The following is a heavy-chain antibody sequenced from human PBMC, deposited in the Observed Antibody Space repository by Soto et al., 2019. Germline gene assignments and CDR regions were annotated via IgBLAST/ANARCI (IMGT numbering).Heavy chain of an antibody. CDR1: GFTFSSYA. Sequence: GGSLRLSCAASGFTFSSYAMHWVRQAPGKGLEWVAVISYDGSNKYYADSVKGRFTISRDNSKNTLYLQMNSLRAEDTAVYYFARELSIVVVTAPYYYYGMDVWGQGTTVTVSS. CDR3: ARELSIVVVTAPYYYYGMDV. D-gene: IGHD2-21*02. CDR2: ISYDGSNK. J-gene: IGHJ6*02. V-gene: IGHV3-30-3*01.